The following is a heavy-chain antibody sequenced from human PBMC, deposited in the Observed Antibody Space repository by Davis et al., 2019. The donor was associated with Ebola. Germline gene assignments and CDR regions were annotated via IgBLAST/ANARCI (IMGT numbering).Heavy chain of an antibody. CDR1: GYTFTGYY. V-gene: IGHV1-46*01. Sequence: ASVKVSCKASGYTFTGYYMHWVRQAPGQGLEWMGWINPNSGSTSYAQKFQGRVTMTRDTSTSTVYMELSSLRSEDTAVYYCARGSGSLYYYYYGMDVWGQGTTVTVSS. CDR3: ARGSGSLYYYYYGMDV. J-gene: IGHJ6*02. CDR2: INPNSGST. D-gene: IGHD1-26*01.